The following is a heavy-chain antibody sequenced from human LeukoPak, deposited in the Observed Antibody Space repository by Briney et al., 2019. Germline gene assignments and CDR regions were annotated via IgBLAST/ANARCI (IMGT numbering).Heavy chain of an antibody. CDR3: ARATYDSGRDY. CDR1: GFTFGSYE. D-gene: IGHD6-19*01. Sequence: PGGSLRLSCAASGFTFGSYEMNWVRQTPGKGLEWVSYIGTSGHSMSYADSVKGRFTISRDNPKNSLYLQMNSLRAEDTAVYYCARATYDSGRDYWGQGTLVTVSS. J-gene: IGHJ4*02. V-gene: IGHV3-48*03. CDR2: IGTSGHSM.